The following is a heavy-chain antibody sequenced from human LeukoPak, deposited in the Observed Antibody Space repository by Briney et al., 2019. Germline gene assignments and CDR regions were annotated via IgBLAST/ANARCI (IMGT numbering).Heavy chain of an antibody. CDR3: AKDTAAVAGLFDY. V-gene: IGHV3-23*01. J-gene: IGHJ4*02. Sequence: GESLRLSCAASGFPFSTYAMSWVRQAPGKGLEWVSTISGSGSTTYYADSVKGRFTISRDNSKNTLYLQMNSLRPEDTAVYYCAKDTAAVAGLFDYWGQGTLVTVSS. D-gene: IGHD6-19*01. CDR2: ISGSGSTT. CDR1: GFPFSTYA.